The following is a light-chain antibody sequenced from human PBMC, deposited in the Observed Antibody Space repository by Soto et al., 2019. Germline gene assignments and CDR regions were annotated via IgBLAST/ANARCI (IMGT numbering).Light chain of an antibody. CDR1: TSDVGSYKF. CDR3: QSYDSSLTEGV. CDR2: EGS. V-gene: IGLV2-14*02. Sequence: QSALTQPASVSGSPGQSITISCTGTTSDVGSYKFVSWYQHLPGKAPKLVIFEGSNRPSGVPDRFSGSKSGTSASLAITGLQAEDEADYYCQSYDSSLTEGVFGGGTKVTVL. J-gene: IGLJ2*01.